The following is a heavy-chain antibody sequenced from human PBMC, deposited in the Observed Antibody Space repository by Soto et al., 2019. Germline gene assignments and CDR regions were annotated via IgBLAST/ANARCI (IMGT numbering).Heavy chain of an antibody. CDR2: IIPIFGTA. V-gene: IGHV1-69*13. J-gene: IGHJ4*02. CDR3: AREEDTAMVLDY. CDR1: GYSFISYY. D-gene: IGHD5-18*01. Sequence: SVKVSCKASGYSFISYYLHRVRQAPGQGLEWMGGIIPIFGTANYAQKFQGRVTITADESTSTAYMELSSLRSEDTAVYYCAREEDTAMVLDYWGQGTLVTVSS.